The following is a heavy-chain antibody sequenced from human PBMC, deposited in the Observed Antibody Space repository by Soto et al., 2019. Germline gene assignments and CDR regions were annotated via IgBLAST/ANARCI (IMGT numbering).Heavy chain of an antibody. V-gene: IGHV4-31*03. CDR1: GGSISSGGYY. J-gene: IGHJ4*01. CDR2: ISYSGRT. D-gene: IGHD1-26*01. CDR3: ATGVLH. Sequence: QVQLQESGPGLVQPSQTLSPTCTVSGGSISSGGYYWSWIRQHPGTGLEWLGHISYSGRTYYNTSLLRRITISVDTSRNQFSLIVNSVTAADTAVYYCATGVLHWGQGTLVTVSS.